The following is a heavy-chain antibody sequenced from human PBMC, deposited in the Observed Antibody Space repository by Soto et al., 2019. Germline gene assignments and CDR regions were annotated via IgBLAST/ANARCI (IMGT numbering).Heavy chain of an antibody. J-gene: IGHJ4*02. D-gene: IGHD6-19*01. CDR1: GDSVSSTGAA. V-gene: IGHV6-1*01. CDR3: ARNGGWSFDY. Sequence: SQTLSLTCAISGDSVSSTGAAWNWIRQSPSRGLEWLGRTYYRSKWYAEYAVSVRGRIDINPDTSKNQFSLQLKSLTPEDAAVYHCARNGGWSFDYRGKGTLLTVSS. CDR2: TYYRSKWYA.